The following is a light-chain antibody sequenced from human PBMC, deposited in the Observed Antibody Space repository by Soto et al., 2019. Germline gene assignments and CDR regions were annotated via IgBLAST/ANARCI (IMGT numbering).Light chain of an antibody. CDR2: GAS. V-gene: IGKV3-20*01. CDR1: QTVRANY. CDR3: QQYGDSPVT. J-gene: IGKJ1*01. Sequence: TQSPASLSASVGDRVTITCRASQTVRANYLAWYQQKPGQAPRLVIHGASNRATDIPDRISGSGSGTDFTLTISRLEPEDFAVYYCQQYGDSPVTFGQGTKVDIK.